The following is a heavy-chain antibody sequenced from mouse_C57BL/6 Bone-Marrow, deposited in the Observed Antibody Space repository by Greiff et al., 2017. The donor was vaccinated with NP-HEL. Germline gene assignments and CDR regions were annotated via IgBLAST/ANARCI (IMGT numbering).Heavy chain of an antibody. Sequence: VQLQQSGAELARPGASVKLSCKASGYTFTSYGISWVKQRTGQGLEWIGEIYPRSGNTYYNEKFKGKATLTADKSSSTAYMGLRSLTSEDSAVYFCAREGGYHWYFDVWGTGTTVTVSS. V-gene: IGHV1-81*01. J-gene: IGHJ1*03. CDR3: AREGGYHWYFDV. CDR1: GYTFTSYG. CDR2: IYPRSGNT. D-gene: IGHD2-2*01.